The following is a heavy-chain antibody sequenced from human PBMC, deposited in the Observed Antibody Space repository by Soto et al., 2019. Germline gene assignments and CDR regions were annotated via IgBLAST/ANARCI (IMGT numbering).Heavy chain of an antibody. V-gene: IGHV1-69*13. CDR1: GGTFSSYA. J-gene: IGHJ6*02. CDR2: IIPIFGTA. CDR3: ARDQYYYDSSGYYQPPTDYYYGMDV. D-gene: IGHD3-22*01. Sequence: SVKVSCKASGGTFSSYAISWVRQAPGQGLEWMGGIIPIFGTANYAQKFQGRVTITADESTSTAYMELSSLRSEDTAVYYCARDQYYYDSSGYYQPPTDYYYGMDVWGQGTTVTVSS.